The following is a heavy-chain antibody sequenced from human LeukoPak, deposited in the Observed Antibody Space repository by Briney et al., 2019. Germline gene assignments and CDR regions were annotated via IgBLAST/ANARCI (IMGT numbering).Heavy chain of an antibody. CDR2: INHSGST. V-gene: IGHV4-34*01. D-gene: IGHD5-18*01. J-gene: IGHJ4*02. CDR3: ARSPRYDFDY. Sequence: SETLSLTCAVYGRSFSGYYWSWIRQPPGKGLEWIGEINHSGSTNYNPSLKSRVTISIDTSKKQFSLRLSSVTAADTAVYYCARSPRYDFDYWGQGTLVTVSS. CDR1: GRSFSGYY.